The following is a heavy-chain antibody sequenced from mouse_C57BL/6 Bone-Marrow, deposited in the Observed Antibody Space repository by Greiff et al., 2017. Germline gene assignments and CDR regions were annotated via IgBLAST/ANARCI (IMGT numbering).Heavy chain of an antibody. CDR2: IRNKANGYTK. D-gene: IGHD2-3*01. J-gene: IGHJ1*03. CDR3: ARLLFSVWYFDV. V-gene: IGHV7-3*01. Sequence: EVKVVESGGGLIQPGGSLSLSCAASGFTFTDYYMSWVRQPPGKALEWVGFIRNKANGYTKEYSASVKGRFTISRDNSQSILYLQMNALRAEDSATYYCARLLFSVWYFDVWGTGTTVTVSS. CDR1: GFTFTDYY.